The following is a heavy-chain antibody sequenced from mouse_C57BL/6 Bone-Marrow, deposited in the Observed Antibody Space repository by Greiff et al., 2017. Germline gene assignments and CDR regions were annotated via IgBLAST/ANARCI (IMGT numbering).Heavy chain of an antibody. D-gene: IGHD2-3*01. CDR2: IYPRSGNT. CDR1: GYTFTSYG. V-gene: IGHV1-81*01. Sequence: VKLMESGAELARPGASVKLSCKASGYTFTSYGISWVKQRTGQGLEWIGEIYPRSGNTYYNEKFKGKATLTADKSSSTAYMELRSLTSEDSAVYFCARWLLRFYYFDYWGQGTTLTVSS. J-gene: IGHJ2*01. CDR3: ARWLLRFYYFDY.